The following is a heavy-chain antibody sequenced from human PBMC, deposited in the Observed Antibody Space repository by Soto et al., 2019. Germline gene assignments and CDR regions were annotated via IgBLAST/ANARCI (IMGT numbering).Heavy chain of an antibody. CDR3: ARGRDAYKGGRD. D-gene: IGHD1-1*01. CDR1: GESFSGYY. CDR2: IHPSGST. J-gene: IGHJ4*02. Sequence: QVQLQQWGAGLLKPSETLSLTCGIYGESFSGYYCSWARQSPGKGLEWIGEIHPSGSTNYNPSLKGRVTISLDTSKNQFSLTLNSVTAADTAVYFCARGRDAYKGGRDWGQGTLVTVSS. V-gene: IGHV4-34*01.